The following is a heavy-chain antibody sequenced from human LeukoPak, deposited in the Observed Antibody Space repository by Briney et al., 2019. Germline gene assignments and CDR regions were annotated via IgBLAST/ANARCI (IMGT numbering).Heavy chain of an antibody. J-gene: IGHJ4*02. D-gene: IGHD3-22*01. V-gene: IGHV3-74*01. CDR1: GFTFSNYW. CDR3: ARGGPDSSDYSSLFDY. CDR2: INSDGSSR. Sequence: GGSLRLSCAASGFTFSNYWMSWVRQAPGKGLVWVSRINSDGSSRHYADSVKGRFTISRDNAKNTLHLQMTSLRAEDTAVYYCARGGPDSSDYSSLFDYWGRGILVAVSS.